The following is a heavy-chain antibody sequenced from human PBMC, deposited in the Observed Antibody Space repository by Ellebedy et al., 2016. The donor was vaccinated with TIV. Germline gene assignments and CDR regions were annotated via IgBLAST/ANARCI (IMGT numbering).Heavy chain of an antibody. D-gene: IGHD6-19*01. CDR3: AGDPPNSGWQLAY. V-gene: IGHV3-74*01. CDR1: GFTFCTYW. Sequence: GESLKISCAASGFTFCTYWMHWVRPAPGKGLMWVPRIHTDGSSTGYSDSVKGRFTIARDNAKNTLYLQMNGLRAEDTAVYYCAGDPPNSGWQLAYWGQGALVTVSS. CDR2: IHTDGSST. J-gene: IGHJ4*02.